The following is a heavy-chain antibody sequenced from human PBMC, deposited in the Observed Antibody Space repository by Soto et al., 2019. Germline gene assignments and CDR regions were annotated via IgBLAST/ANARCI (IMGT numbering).Heavy chain of an antibody. J-gene: IGHJ3*02. CDR3: ARDWVLRGYSGYGLGFDI. D-gene: IGHD5-12*01. CDR2: INHSGST. V-gene: IGHV4-34*01. Sequence: PSETLSLTCAVYGGSFSGYYWSWIRQPPGKGLEWIGEINHSGSTNYNPSLKSRVTISVDTSKNQFSLKLSSVTAADTAVYYCARDWVLRGYSGYGLGFDIWGQGTMVTVSS. CDR1: GGSFSGYY.